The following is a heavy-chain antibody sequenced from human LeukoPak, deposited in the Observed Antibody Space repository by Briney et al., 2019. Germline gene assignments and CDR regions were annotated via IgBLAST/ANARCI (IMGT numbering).Heavy chain of an antibody. CDR2: IFHSGST. CDR3: ARGAPGGNDYGDY. J-gene: IGHJ4*02. V-gene: IGHV4-59*01. Sequence: SETLSLTCTVSGASISSYYWSWIRQSPGKGLEWIGYIFHSGSTNYNPSLKSRVTISVDTSKNQLSLKLSSVTAADTAVYYCARGAPGGNDYGDYWGQGTLVTVSS. CDR1: GASISSYY.